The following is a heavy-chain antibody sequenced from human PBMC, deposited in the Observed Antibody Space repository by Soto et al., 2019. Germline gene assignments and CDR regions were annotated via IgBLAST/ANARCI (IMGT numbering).Heavy chain of an antibody. CDR2: IYHSGST. Sequence: PSETLSLTFAVSVGSFSNYYWTCIRQPLGKGLPWIGEIYHSGSTNYNPSLKSLVTISFDTSKNQFYLKLSSVTAADTAVYYCATSKIYLFQSGGSQHVPLGFWGQGTLVTVSA. V-gene: IGHV4-34*01. CDR1: VGSFSNYY. J-gene: IGHJ4*02. CDR3: ATSKIYLFQSGGSQHVPLGF. D-gene: IGHD2-15*01.